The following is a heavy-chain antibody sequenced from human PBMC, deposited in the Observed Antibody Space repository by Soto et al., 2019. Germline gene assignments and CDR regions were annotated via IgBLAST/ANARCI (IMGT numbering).Heavy chain of an antibody. D-gene: IGHD6-13*01. CDR3: AGDLGLYPGIAAAGYFDY. CDR1: GFTFSDYY. J-gene: IGHJ4*02. CDR2: ISSSGSTI. Sequence: PGGSLRLSCAASGFTFSDYYMSWIRQAPGKGLEWVSYISSSGSTIYYADSVKGRFTISRDNAKNSLYLQMNSLRAEDTAVYYCAGDLGLYPGIAAAGYFDYWRQGTLVTVSS. V-gene: IGHV3-11*01.